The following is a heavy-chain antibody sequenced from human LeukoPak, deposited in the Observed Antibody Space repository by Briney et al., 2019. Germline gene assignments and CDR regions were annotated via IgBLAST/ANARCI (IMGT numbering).Heavy chain of an antibody. CDR2: SYYSGRT. D-gene: IGHD3-10*01. Sequence: SETLSLTCTVSGGSISSYYWNWVRQPPGRGLEWIGYSYYSGRTKYNPSLESRVTISVDTSKEQFTLKLSSVTAADTAVYYCASRSGRNYYGMDVWGQGTTVTVSS. CDR1: GGSISSYY. CDR3: ASRSGRNYYGMDV. V-gene: IGHV4-59*01. J-gene: IGHJ6*02.